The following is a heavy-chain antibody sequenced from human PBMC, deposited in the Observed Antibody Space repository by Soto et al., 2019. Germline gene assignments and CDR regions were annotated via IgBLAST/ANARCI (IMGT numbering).Heavy chain of an antibody. D-gene: IGHD5-12*01. V-gene: IGHV3-30*18. CDR3: AKESSGYDYRGVGWFDP. CDR2: ISYDGSNK. Sequence: QVQLVESGGGVVQPGRSLRLSCAASGFTFSSYGMHWVRQAPGKGLEWVAVISYDGSNKYYADSVKGRFTISRDNSKNTLYLQMNSLRAEDTAVYYCAKESSGYDYRGVGWFDPWGQGTLVTVSS. CDR1: GFTFSSYG. J-gene: IGHJ5*02.